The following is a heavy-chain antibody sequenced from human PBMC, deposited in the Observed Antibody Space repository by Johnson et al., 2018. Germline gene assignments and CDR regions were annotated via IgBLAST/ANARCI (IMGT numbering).Heavy chain of an antibody. CDR3: ARETRRTFDA. Sequence: QVQLVESGGGLVKPGGSLRLSCAASGFTFSGYYMTWIRQAPGKGLEWVSYIRSSGSSTYYADSVKGRFTISRDNTKTSLYLQMNSLRAEDTALYYCARETRRTFDAWGQGTMVTVSS. CDR2: IRSSGSST. V-gene: IGHV3-11*01. J-gene: IGHJ3*01. CDR1: GFTFSGYY.